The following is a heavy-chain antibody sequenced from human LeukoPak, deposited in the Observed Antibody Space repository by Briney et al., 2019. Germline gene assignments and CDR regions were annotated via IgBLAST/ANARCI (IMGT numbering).Heavy chain of an antibody. CDR3: ARVPVVVPEYFQH. V-gene: IGHV3-33*01. D-gene: IGHD2-15*01. CDR1: GFTFSSYG. CDR2: IWYDGSNK. J-gene: IGHJ1*01. Sequence: GRSLRLSCAASGFTFSSYGMHWVRQAPGKGLEWVAVIWYDGSNKYYADSVKGRFTISRDNSKNTLYLQMNSLRADDTAVYYCARVPVVVPEYFQHWGQGTLVTVSS.